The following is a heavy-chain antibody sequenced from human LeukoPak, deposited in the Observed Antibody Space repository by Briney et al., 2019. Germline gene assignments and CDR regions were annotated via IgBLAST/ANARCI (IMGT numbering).Heavy chain of an antibody. V-gene: IGHV3-23*01. Sequence: PGGSLRLSCAASGFTFSSYAMSWVRQAPGKGLEWVSAISGSGGSTYYADSVKGRFTISRDNSKNTLYLQMNSLRAEDTAVYYCARAQYYYDSSGYLNYWGQGTLVTVSS. J-gene: IGHJ4*02. CDR2: ISGSGGST. CDR1: GFTFSSYA. CDR3: ARAQYYYDSSGYLNY. D-gene: IGHD3-22*01.